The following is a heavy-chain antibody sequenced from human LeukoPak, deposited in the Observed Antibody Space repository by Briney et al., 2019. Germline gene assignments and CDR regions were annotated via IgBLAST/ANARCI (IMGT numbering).Heavy chain of an antibody. D-gene: IGHD1-1*01. V-gene: IGHV3-20*04. Sequence: GGSLRLSCAASGVTLDDYRCSWVRQAPGKGLEWVSGINWNGGSTGYADSVKGRFTISRDNANHSMYLQMNSLRAEDTALYYCARGRIIRGYLVIWGQGTLVTVSS. CDR1: GVTLDDYR. J-gene: IGHJ4*02. CDR3: ARGRIIRGYLVI. CDR2: INWNGGST.